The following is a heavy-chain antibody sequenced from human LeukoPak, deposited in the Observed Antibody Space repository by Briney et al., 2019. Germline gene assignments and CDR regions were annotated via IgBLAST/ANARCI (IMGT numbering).Heavy chain of an antibody. CDR1: GFPLEDYG. Sequence: GGSLRLSCAASGFPLEDYGMTWVRQAPGKGREWVSGIIWNGGGTGYADSVKGRFTISRDNAKNSLYLQMNSLRAEDTALYYCARDPITDSSSWYSTSSYYYFDYWGQGTLVTVSS. CDR3: ARDPITDSSSWYSTSSYYYFDY. J-gene: IGHJ4*02. D-gene: IGHD6-13*01. CDR2: IIWNGGGT. V-gene: IGHV3-20*04.